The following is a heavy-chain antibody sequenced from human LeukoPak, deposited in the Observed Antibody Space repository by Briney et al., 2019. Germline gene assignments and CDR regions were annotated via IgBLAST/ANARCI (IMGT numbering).Heavy chain of an antibody. CDR1: GFTFSSYS. V-gene: IGHV3-48*01. J-gene: IGHJ3*02. Sequence: GGSLRLSCAASGFTFSSYSMNWVRQAPGKGLEWVSYISSSSSTIYYADSVKGRFTISRDNAKNSLYLQMNSLRAEDTAVYYCARDGHFRFLERLNNPDAFDIWGQGTMFTVSS. D-gene: IGHD3-3*01. CDR2: ISSSSSTI. CDR3: ARDGHFRFLERLNNPDAFDI.